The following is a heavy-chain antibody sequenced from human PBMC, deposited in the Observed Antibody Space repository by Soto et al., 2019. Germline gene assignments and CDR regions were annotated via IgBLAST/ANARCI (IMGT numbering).Heavy chain of an antibody. CDR3: ARDGTYSYGSESFGYYCGMDV. Sequence: ASVKVSCKASGYTFTSYGISWVRQAPGQGLEWMGWISAYNGNTNYAQKLQGRVTMTTDTSTSTAYMELRSLRSDDTAVYYCARDGTYSYGSESFGYYCGMDVWGQGTTVTVSS. J-gene: IGHJ6*02. CDR2: ISAYNGNT. V-gene: IGHV1-18*04. D-gene: IGHD3-10*01. CDR1: GYTFTSYG.